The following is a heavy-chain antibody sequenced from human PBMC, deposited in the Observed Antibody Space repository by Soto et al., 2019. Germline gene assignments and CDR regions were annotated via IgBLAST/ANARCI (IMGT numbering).Heavy chain of an antibody. CDR3: ARAGGYGSFYFFDY. D-gene: IGHD3-10*01. J-gene: IGHJ4*02. CDR2: ITPYNGNT. CDR1: GYTFANYG. Sequence: ASVKVSCKASGYTFANYGVTWVRQAPGQGLDWMGWITPYNGNTHYAQKVQGRVTMTTDTSTSTAYMELWSLRSDDTAVYYCARAGGYGSFYFFDYWGQGTLVTVSS. V-gene: IGHV1-18*01.